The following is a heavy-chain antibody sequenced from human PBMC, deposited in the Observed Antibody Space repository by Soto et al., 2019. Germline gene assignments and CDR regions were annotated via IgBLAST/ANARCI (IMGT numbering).Heavy chain of an antibody. V-gene: IGHV4-39*01. Sequence: SETLSLTCTVSGGSISSSSYYWGWIRQPPGKGLEWIGSIYYSGSTYYNPSLKSRVTISVDTSKNQFSLKLSSVTAADTAVYYCARVGPDSSGSFDYWGQGTLVTVSS. CDR3: ARVGPDSSGSFDY. J-gene: IGHJ4*02. CDR2: IYYSGST. D-gene: IGHD3-22*01. CDR1: GGSISSSSYY.